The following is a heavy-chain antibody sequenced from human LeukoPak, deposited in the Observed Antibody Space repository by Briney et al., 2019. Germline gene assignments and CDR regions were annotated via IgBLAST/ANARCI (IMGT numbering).Heavy chain of an antibody. CDR1: GFTFSSYS. CDR2: ISSSSSYI. V-gene: IGHV3-21*01. Sequence: KTGGSLRLSCAASGFTFSSYSVNWVRQAPGKGLEWVSSISSSSSYIYYADSVKGRFTNSRDNAKNSPYLQMNSLRAEDTAVYYCAREEYSSSWYGWFDPWGQGTLVTVSS. D-gene: IGHD6-13*01. J-gene: IGHJ5*02. CDR3: AREEYSSSWYGWFDP.